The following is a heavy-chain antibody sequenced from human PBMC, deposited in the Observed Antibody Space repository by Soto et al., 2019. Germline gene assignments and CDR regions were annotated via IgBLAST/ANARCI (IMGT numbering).Heavy chain of an antibody. CDR3: AKDRGYSYGYENWFDP. CDR1: GFTFSSYG. Sequence: ESGGGVVQPGRSLRLSCAASGFTFSSYGMHWVRQAPGKGLEWVAVISYDGSNKYYADSVKGRFTISRDNSKNTLYLQMNSLRAEDTAVYYCAKDRGYSYGYENWFDPWGQGTLVTVSS. D-gene: IGHD5-18*01. CDR2: ISYDGSNK. J-gene: IGHJ5*02. V-gene: IGHV3-30*18.